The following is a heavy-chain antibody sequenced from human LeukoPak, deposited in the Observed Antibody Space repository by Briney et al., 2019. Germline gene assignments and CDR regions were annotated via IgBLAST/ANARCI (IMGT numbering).Heavy chain of an antibody. J-gene: IGHJ4*02. V-gene: IGHV1-2*06. Sequence: ASVKVSCKASGYTFTSYAMHWVRQAPGQGLEWMGRINPNSGGSDYAQKFQGRVTMTRDTSISTAYMELISLRSDDTAVYYCARGLAVGTYGLGFWGQGTLVTVSS. CDR3: ARGLAVGTYGLGF. CDR1: GYTFTSYA. D-gene: IGHD1/OR15-1a*01. CDR2: INPNSGGS.